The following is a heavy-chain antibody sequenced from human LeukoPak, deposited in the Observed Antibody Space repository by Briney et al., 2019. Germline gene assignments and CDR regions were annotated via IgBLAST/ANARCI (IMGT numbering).Heavy chain of an antibody. J-gene: IGHJ4*02. CDR1: GYTFNSYT. V-gene: IGHV7-4-1*02. CDR3: TREGAAACDY. Sequence: ASVKVSCKASGYTFNSYTMNWVRQPPGKGLEWMGWINTNTGNPTYAQGFTGRFVFSLDTSVSTAYLQISSLKAEDTAVYYCTREGAAACDYWGQGTLVTVSS. D-gene: IGHD6-13*01. CDR2: INTNTGNP.